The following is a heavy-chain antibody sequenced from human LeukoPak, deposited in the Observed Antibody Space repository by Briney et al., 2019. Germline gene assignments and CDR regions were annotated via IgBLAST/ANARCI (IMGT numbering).Heavy chain of an antibody. D-gene: IGHD3-16*01. J-gene: IGHJ6*02. CDR2: IGTAGDT. CDR3: ARGPRLARKSGSYYCYYGMDV. Sequence: PGGSLRLSCAASGFTFSSYDMHWVRQATGKGLEWVSAIGTAGDTYYPGSVKGRFTISRENAKNSLYLQMNSLRAGDTAVYYCARGPRLARKSGSYYCYYGMDVWGQGTTVTVSS. V-gene: IGHV3-13*01. CDR1: GFTFSSYD.